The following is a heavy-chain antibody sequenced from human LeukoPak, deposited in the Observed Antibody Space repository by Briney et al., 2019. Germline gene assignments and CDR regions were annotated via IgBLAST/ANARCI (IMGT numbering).Heavy chain of an antibody. CDR2: ISYDGSNK. D-gene: IGHD6-13*01. CDR1: GFTFSSYS. CDR3: ARGNQAAAS. Sequence: PGGSLRLSCAASGFTFSSYSMNWVRQAPGKGLEWVAVISYDGSNKYYADSVKGRFTISRDNSKNTLYLQMNSLRAEDTAVYYCARGNQAAASWGQGTLVTVSS. V-gene: IGHV3-30*03. J-gene: IGHJ5*02.